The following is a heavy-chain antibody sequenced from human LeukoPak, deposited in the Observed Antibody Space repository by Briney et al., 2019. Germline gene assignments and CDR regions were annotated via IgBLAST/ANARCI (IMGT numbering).Heavy chain of an antibody. CDR2: INPNSGDT. D-gene: IGHD1-26*01. V-gene: IGHV1-2*02. CDR3: AGGIGRYSSSYFDY. CDR1: GYTFTGYY. Sequence: ASXKVSCKTSGYTFTGYYVHWVRQAPGQGLEWMGWINPNSGDTKYAQSVQGRVTMTRDTSISTIYMELSRLRSDDTAVYYCAGGIGRYSSSYFDYWGQGTLVTVSS. J-gene: IGHJ4*02.